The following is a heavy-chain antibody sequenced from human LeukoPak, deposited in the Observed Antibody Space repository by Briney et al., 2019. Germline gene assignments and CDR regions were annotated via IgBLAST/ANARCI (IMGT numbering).Heavy chain of an antibody. CDR1: GGSISSGSYY. D-gene: IGHD3-10*01. V-gene: IGHV4-61*02. Sequence: SQTLSLTCTVSGGSISSGSYYWSWIRQPAGKGLEWIGRIYTSGSTNYNPSLKSRVTISVDTSKNQFSLKLSSMTAADTAVYYCARDLWFGLPGYWGQGTLVTVSS. J-gene: IGHJ4*02. CDR3: ARDLWFGLPGY. CDR2: IYTSGST.